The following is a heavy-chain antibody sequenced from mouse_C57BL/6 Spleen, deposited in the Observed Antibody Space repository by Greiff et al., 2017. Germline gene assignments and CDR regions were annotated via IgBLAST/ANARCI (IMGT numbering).Heavy chain of an antibody. V-gene: IGHV1-52*01. CDR2: SET. Sequence: SETHYNQKFKDKATLTVDKSSSTAYMQLSSLTSEDSAVYYCARRNWDRYFDVWGTGTTVTVSS. J-gene: IGHJ1*03. D-gene: IGHD4-1*01. CDR3: ARRNWDRYFDV.